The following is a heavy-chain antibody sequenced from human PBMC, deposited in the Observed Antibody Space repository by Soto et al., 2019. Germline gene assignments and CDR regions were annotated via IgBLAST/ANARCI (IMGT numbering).Heavy chain of an antibody. CDR1: GGSISSYY. Sequence: SETLSLTCTVSGGSISSYYWSWIRQPPGRGLEWIGYIYYSGSTNYNPSLKSRVTISVDTSRNQISLKLRSVTAADTAVYYCARSGGWDFDNWGQGTLVTVSS. CDR2: IYYSGST. CDR3: ARSGGWDFDN. V-gene: IGHV4-59*01. J-gene: IGHJ4*02. D-gene: IGHD6-19*01.